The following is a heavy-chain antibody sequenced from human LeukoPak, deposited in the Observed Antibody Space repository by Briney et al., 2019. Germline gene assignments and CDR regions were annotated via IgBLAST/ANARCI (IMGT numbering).Heavy chain of an antibody. J-gene: IGHJ6*02. V-gene: IGHV4-59*08. CDR2: IYYSGST. CDR3: ASGSGYDINYYYGMDV. CDR1: GGSISSYY. Sequence: SETLSLTCTVSGGSISSYYWSWIRQPPGKGLEWIGYIYYSGSTNYNPSLKSRVTISVDTSKNQFSLKLSSVTAADTAVYYCASGSGYDINYYYGMDVWDQGTTVTVSS. D-gene: IGHD5-12*01.